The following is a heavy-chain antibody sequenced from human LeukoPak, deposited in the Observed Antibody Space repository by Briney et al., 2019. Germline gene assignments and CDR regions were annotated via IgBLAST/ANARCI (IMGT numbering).Heavy chain of an antibody. CDR1: GFIFNTYW. V-gene: IGHV3-7*01. D-gene: IGHD3-22*01. Sequence: PGGSLRLSCVVSGFIFNTYWMSWVRQAPGKGLEWVANIKQDGSDKSYVDSVKGRFTISRDNAKNSVSLQMNSLRAEDTAVYYCARGPRYYYDSSSYSYFDYWGQGTLVTVSS. CDR2: IKQDGSDK. CDR3: ARGPRYYYDSSSYSYFDY. J-gene: IGHJ4*02.